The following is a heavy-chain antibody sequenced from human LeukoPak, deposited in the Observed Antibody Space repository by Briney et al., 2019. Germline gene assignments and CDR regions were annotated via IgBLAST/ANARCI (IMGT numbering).Heavy chain of an antibody. CDR2: INPNSGGT. CDR3: ARDGSSSWYLGFNWFDP. J-gene: IGHJ5*02. V-gene: IGHV1-2*02. CDR1: GYTFSGYY. D-gene: IGHD6-13*01. Sequence: ASVKVSCKASGYTFSGYYMDWVRQAPGQGLEWMGWINPNSGGTNYAQKFQGRVTMTRDTSISTAYMELSRLRSDDTAVYYCARDGSSSWYLGFNWFDPWGQGTLVTVSS.